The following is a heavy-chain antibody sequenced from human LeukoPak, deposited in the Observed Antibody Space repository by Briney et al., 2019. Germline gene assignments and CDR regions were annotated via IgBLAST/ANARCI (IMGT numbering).Heavy chain of an antibody. CDR3: AKDRTAAAGSWFDP. J-gene: IGHJ5*02. CDR2: IRYDGSNK. D-gene: IGHD6-13*01. CDR1: GFTFSSYG. Sequence: GGSLRLSCAASGFTFSSYGMHWVRQAPGKGLEWVAFIRYDGSNKYYADSVKGRFTISRDNSKNTLYLQMNSLRAEDTAVYYCAKDRTAAAGSWFDPWGQGTLVTVSS. V-gene: IGHV3-30*02.